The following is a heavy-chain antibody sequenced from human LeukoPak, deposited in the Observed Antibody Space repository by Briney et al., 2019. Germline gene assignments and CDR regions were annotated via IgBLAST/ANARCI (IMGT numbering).Heavy chain of an antibody. CDR1: GGSISSYY. CDR3: ARGGVHVYYYGMDV. D-gene: IGHD3-3*01. Sequence: SETLSLTCTVSGGSISSYYWSWIRQPPGKGLEWIGYIYYSGSTNYNPSLKSRVTISVDTSKNQFSLKLSSVTAADTAVYYCARGGVHVYYYGMDVWGQGTTVTVSS. CDR2: IYYSGST. V-gene: IGHV4-59*01. J-gene: IGHJ6*02.